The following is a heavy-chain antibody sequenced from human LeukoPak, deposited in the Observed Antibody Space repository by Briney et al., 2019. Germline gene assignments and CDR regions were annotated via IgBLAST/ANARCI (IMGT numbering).Heavy chain of an antibody. Sequence: GGTLRLPCAASGFTFSSHGMNWVRQAPGKGLEWVSGISPRGDITYYADSVKGRFTISRDNSKNTLYLEVISLTVEDTAVYYCAKDDAWLQFGEWSQGTLVTVSS. CDR2: ISPRGDIT. CDR3: AKDDAWLQFGE. CDR1: GFTFSSHG. V-gene: IGHV3-23*01. J-gene: IGHJ4*02. D-gene: IGHD5-24*01.